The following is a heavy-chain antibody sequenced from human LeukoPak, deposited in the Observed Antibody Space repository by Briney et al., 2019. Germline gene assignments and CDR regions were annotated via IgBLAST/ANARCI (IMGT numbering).Heavy chain of an antibody. Sequence: SETLSLTCTVSGGSISSYYWSWIRQPPGKGLEWIGYIYYSGSTNYNPSLKNRVTISVDTSKNHFSLKLSSVTAADTAVYYCARGKRTAMVQYYFDYWGQGTLVTVSS. CDR3: ARGKRTAMVQYYFDY. J-gene: IGHJ4*02. V-gene: IGHV4-59*01. CDR1: GGSISSYY. D-gene: IGHD5-18*01. CDR2: IYYSGST.